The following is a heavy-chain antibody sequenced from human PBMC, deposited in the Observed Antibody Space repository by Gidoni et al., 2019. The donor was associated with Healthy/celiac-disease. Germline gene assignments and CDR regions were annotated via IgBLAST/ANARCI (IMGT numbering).Heavy chain of an antibody. CDR1: GFTFDDYA. D-gene: IGHD4-4*01. Sequence: EVQLVESGGGLVQPGRSLRLSCAASGFTFDDYAMHWVRQAPGKGLEWVSGISWNRGSIGYADSVKGRFTISRDNAKNSLYLQMNSLRAEDTALYYCAKDLATVRHIYYYYYGMDVWGQGTTVTVSS. CDR2: ISWNRGSI. CDR3: AKDLATVRHIYYYYYGMDV. J-gene: IGHJ6*02. V-gene: IGHV3-9*01.